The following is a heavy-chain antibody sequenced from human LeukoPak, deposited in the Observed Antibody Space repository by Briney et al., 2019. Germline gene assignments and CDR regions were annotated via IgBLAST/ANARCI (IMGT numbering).Heavy chain of an antibody. Sequence: PSETLSLTCAVYGGSFSGYYWSWIRQPPGKGLEWIGYIYYSGSTNYNPSLKSRVTISVDTSKNQFSLKLSSVTAADTAVYYCARMPTTSSSSYYYYGMDVWGQGTTVTVSS. CDR2: IYYSGST. CDR1: GGSFSGYY. D-gene: IGHD6-6*01. CDR3: ARMPTTSSSSYYYYGMDV. V-gene: IGHV4-59*01. J-gene: IGHJ6*02.